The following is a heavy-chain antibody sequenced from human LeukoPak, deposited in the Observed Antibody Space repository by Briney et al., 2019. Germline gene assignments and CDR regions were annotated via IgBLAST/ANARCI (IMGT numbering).Heavy chain of an antibody. CDR3: AREEYVWGSYRDVDY. CDR1: GYTFSSYG. J-gene: IGHJ4*02. Sequence: ASVRVSCKASGYTFSSYGITWVRQAPGQGLEWMGWITAYNGNTNYAQKIQDRVTMNTDTYTSTAYRELRSLRADDTAVYYCAREEYVWGSYRDVDYWGQGTLVTVSS. D-gene: IGHD3-16*02. V-gene: IGHV1-18*01. CDR2: ITAYNGNT.